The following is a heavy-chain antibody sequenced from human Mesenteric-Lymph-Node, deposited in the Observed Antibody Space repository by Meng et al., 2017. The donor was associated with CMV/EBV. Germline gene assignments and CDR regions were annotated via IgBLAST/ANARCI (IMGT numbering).Heavy chain of an antibody. CDR3: ARHQRWLKSEGGFNY. J-gene: IGHJ4*02. CDR1: GGSFSGFY. V-gene: IGHV4-34*01. CDR2: INHSGST. Sequence: VRRQSWVVGPFNPSVTRSRTCDVYGGSFSGFYWTWLRQPPGKGLEWIGEINHSGSTNYNPSLKSRVTISVDTSKNQFSLKLSSVTAADTAVYYCARHQRWLKSEGGFNYWGQGTLVTVSS. D-gene: IGHD4-23*01.